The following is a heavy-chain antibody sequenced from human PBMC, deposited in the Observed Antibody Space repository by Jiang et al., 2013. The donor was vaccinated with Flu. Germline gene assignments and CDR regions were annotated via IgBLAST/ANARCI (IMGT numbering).Heavy chain of an antibody. D-gene: IGHD6-19*01. V-gene: IGHV1-46*01. CDR2: INPSDGST. J-gene: IGHJ4*02. CDR1: GYIFTSYH. Sequence: SGAEVKKPGASVKVSCKASGYIFTSYHMHWVRQAPGQGLEWMGIINPSDGSTRYTQKFQGRVTVTRDTSTNTVYMELTRLRSEDTAVYYCARDPNLIAVAGPGVWDSWGQGTPGHRLL. CDR3: ARDPNLIAVAGPGVWDS.